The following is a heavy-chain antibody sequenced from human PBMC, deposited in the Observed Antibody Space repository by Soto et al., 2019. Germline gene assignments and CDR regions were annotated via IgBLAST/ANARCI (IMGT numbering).Heavy chain of an antibody. Sequence: QVQLVESGGGVVQPGRSLRLSCAASGFTFSSYAMHWVRQAPGKGLEWVAVISYDGSNKYYADSVKGRFTISRDNSKNTLYLQMNSLRAEDTAVYYCARNRGPTIFGGTNWFDPWGQGTLVTVSS. CDR1: GFTFSSYA. CDR3: ARNRGPTIFGGTNWFDP. V-gene: IGHV3-30-3*01. D-gene: IGHD3-3*01. J-gene: IGHJ5*02. CDR2: ISYDGSNK.